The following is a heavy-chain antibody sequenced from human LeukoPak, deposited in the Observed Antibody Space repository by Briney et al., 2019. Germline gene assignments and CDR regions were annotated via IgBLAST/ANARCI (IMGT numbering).Heavy chain of an antibody. Sequence: GGSLRLSCAASAFTFDDYAMHWVRQAPGRGLEWVSGISWNSGSIAYADSVKGRFTISRDNAKNSLFLQMNSLRAEDTALYYCVKDRGGNNYSLFDYWGQGTRVTVSS. J-gene: IGHJ4*02. CDR1: AFTFDDYA. V-gene: IGHV3-9*01. D-gene: IGHD5-18*01. CDR3: VKDRGGNNYSLFDY. CDR2: ISWNSGSI.